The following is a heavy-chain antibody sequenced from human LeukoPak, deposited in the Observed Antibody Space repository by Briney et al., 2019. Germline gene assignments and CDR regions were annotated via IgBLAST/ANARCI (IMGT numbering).Heavy chain of an antibody. J-gene: IGHJ3*02. D-gene: IGHD3-10*01. CDR1: GSTFTGYY. CDR3: ARGPPIGGADVFDI. Sequence: GASLKVSCKAAGSTFTGYYMHWVRQAPGQGLEWMGWINPNSGGTDYAQQFQGRGTMTRDKSISTAYMGLSRQTSDDSAVYYCARGPPIGGADVFDIWGQGTMVTVSS. CDR2: INPNSGGT. V-gene: IGHV1-2*02.